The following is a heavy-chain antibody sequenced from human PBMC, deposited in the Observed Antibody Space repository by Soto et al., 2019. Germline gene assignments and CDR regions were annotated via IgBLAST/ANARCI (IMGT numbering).Heavy chain of an antibody. J-gene: IGHJ4*02. D-gene: IGHD2-2*01. V-gene: IGHV3-7*01. CDR1: GFTFNTYL. CDR3: ATAISSPFSNFDS. Sequence: GGSLRLSCVASGFTFNTYLMTWVRQAPGMGLEWVAGIKEDASEEVYVDSVKGRFSISRDNAKNSLYLQLNSLRAEDTAVYYCATAISSPFSNFDSWGQGSLVTVSS. CDR2: IKEDASEE.